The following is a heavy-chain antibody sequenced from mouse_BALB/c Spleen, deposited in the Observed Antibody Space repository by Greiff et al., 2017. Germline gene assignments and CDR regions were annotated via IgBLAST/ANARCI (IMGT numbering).Heavy chain of an antibody. D-gene: IGHD1-1*01. V-gene: IGHV1-69*02. J-gene: IGHJ1*01. CDR2: IDPSDSYT. CDR3: ASSALRTTVVATRYLGC. Sequence: HVQLQQPGAELVKPGASVKLSCKASGYTFTSYWMHWVKQRPGQGLEWIGEIDPSDSYTNYNQKFKGKATLTVDKSSSTAYMQLSSLTSEDSAVYHWASSALRTTVVATRYLGCGGAGTT. CDR1: GYTFTSYW.